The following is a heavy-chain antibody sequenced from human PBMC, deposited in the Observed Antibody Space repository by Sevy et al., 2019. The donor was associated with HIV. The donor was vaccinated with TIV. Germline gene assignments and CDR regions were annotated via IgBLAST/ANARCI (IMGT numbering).Heavy chain of an antibody. J-gene: IGHJ4*02. CDR1: GFTFSSYS. V-gene: IGHV3-48*01. Sequence: GGSLRLSCAASGFTFSSYSMNWVRQAPGKGLEWVSYISSSSSTIYYADSVKGRFTISRDNSKNTLYLQMNSLRAEDTAVYYCAKDGYGYCTNGVCYLFDYWGQGTLVTVSS. CDR3: AKDGYGYCTNGVCYLFDY. D-gene: IGHD2-8*01. CDR2: ISSSSSTI.